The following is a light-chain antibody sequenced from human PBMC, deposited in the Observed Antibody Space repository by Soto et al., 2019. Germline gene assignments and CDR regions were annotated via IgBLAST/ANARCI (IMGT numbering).Light chain of an antibody. CDR2: AAS. V-gene: IGKV1-9*01. CDR3: QQLWTYPLT. J-gene: IGKJ4*01. CDR1: QDVSRS. Sequence: DTQLTQSPSFLSASVGDRVTITCRASQDVSRSLGWNQQKPGKAPSLLISAASTLHSGVPSRFSGSGSGTDFTLTISSLQPEDFATYYCQQLWTYPLTFGGGTKVEI.